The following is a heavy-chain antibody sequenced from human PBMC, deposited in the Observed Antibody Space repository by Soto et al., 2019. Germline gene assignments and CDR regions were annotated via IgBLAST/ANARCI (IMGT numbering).Heavy chain of an antibody. J-gene: IGHJ4*02. CDR3: AKAPIWSGYYFDY. V-gene: IGHV3-23*01. Sequence: VWSLRLSCAASGFTFSSYAMSWVRQAPGKGLEWVSAISGSGGSTYYADSVKGRFTISRDNSKNTLYLQMNSLRAEDTAVYYCAKAPIWSGYYFDYWGQGTLVTVSS. CDR1: GFTFSSYA. CDR2: ISGSGGST. D-gene: IGHD3-3*01.